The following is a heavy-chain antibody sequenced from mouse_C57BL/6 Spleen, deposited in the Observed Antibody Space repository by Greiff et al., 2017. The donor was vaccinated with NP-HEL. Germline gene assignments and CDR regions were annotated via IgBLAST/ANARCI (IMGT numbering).Heavy chain of an antibody. CDR1: GFTFSDYG. CDR3: ARAYYSNYGAMDY. J-gene: IGHJ4*01. Sequence: DVQLVESGGGLVKPGGSLKLSCAASGFTFSDYGMHWVRQAPEKGLEWVAYISSGSSTIYYADTVKGRFTISRDNAKNTLFLQMTSLRSEDTAMYYCARAYYSNYGAMDYWGQGTSVTVSS. D-gene: IGHD2-5*01. CDR2: ISSGSSTI. V-gene: IGHV5-17*01.